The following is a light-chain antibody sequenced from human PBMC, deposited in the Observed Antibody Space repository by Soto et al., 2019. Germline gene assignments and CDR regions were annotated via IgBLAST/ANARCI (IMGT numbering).Light chain of an antibody. J-gene: IGKJ5*01. V-gene: IGKV3D-20*02. CDR2: AAS. CDR1: QSVTSSY. Sequence: EMVLTQSPGTLALSAGERATLSCRASQSVTSSYLAWYQQKPGQAPRLLIYAASTLQSGVPSRFSGSGSGTDFTLTISSLQPEDFATYYCQQLNSYPITFGQRTRLEI. CDR3: QQLNSYPIT.